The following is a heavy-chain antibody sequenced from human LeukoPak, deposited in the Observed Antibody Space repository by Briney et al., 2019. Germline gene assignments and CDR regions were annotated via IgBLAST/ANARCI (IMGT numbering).Heavy chain of an antibody. V-gene: IGHV1-24*01. CDR1: GYTLTELS. J-gene: IGHJ6*02. CDR3: ATKTTVQYYYYGMDV. D-gene: IGHD4-17*01. Sequence: ASVKVSCKVSGYTLTELSMHWVRQAPGKGLEWMGGFDPEDGETIYAQKFQGRVTMTEDTSTDTTYMELSSLRSEDTAVYYCATKTTVQYYYYGMDVWGQGTTVTVSS. CDR2: FDPEDGET.